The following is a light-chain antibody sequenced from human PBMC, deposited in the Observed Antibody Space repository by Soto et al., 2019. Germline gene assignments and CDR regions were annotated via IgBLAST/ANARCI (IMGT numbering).Light chain of an antibody. V-gene: IGKV3-20*01. Sequence: EIMWTQSPVTLSFSPWERATLSCRASQTVSSNYLAWCQQRPGQAPRLLIYGAPTMAAGIPDRFSGSGSGTDFTLTITRLEPEDSAVYFCQQYTGPPTTFGQGTRLEIK. CDR3: QQYTGPPTT. J-gene: IGKJ5*01. CDR1: QTVSSNY. CDR2: GAP.